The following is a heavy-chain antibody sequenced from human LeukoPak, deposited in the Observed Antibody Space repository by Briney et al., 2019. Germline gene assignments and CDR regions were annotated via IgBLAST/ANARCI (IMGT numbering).Heavy chain of an antibody. J-gene: IGHJ5*02. CDR2: ISRSGDTI. CDR1: GFTFSRYE. V-gene: IGHV3-48*03. D-gene: IGHD5-24*01. CDR3: ARAPLVLQYRWWFDP. Sequence: GGSLRLSCAASGFTFSRYEMNWVRQAPGKGLEWISYISRSGDTIYYADSVKGRFTISRDNAKNSLYLHMNSLRAEDTAVYYCARAPLVLQYRWWFDPWGQGTLVIVSS.